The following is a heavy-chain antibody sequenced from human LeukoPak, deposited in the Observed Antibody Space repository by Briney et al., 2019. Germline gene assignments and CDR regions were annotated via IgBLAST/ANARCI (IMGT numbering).Heavy chain of an antibody. V-gene: IGHV3-48*02. CDR3: ARKRPAAMKYYFDY. D-gene: IGHD2-2*01. CDR2: IGSSGSSI. J-gene: IGHJ4*02. Sequence: PGGSLRLSRAASGFTFSSYSMNWVRQAPGKGLEWVSYIGSSGSSINYADSVKGRFTISRDNAKNSLYLQMNSPRDEDTAVYYCARKRPAAMKYYFDYWGQGTLVTVSS. CDR1: GFTFSSYS.